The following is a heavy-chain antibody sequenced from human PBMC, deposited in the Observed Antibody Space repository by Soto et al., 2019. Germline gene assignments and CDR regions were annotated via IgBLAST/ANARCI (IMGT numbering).Heavy chain of an antibody. CDR1: GGSINNYY. J-gene: IGHJ4*02. Sequence: QVQLQESGPGLVKPSETLSLTCSVSGGSINNYYWSWVRQSPGKGLEWIGYIYYSGSTSYNPSLKSRLTIXXDTSKNQFSLMLRSVTDADTAVYYCARHRPGPYDYWGQGTLVTVSS. D-gene: IGHD2-8*02. V-gene: IGHV4-59*08. CDR3: ARHRPGPYDY. CDR2: IYYSGST.